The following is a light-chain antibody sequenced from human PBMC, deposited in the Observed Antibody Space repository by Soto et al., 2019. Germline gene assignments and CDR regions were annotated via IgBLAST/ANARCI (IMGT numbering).Light chain of an antibody. CDR3: QQYYSYSEWT. CDR1: QSISSW. CDR2: DAS. Sequence: DIQMTQSPSPLSASVGDRVTITCRASQSISSWLAWYQQKPGKAPKLLIHDASSLESGGPSRISGSGSGTEFTQTISSPQPDDFASYYWQQYYSYSEWTVGHGTKVDIK. V-gene: IGKV1-5*01. J-gene: IGKJ1*01.